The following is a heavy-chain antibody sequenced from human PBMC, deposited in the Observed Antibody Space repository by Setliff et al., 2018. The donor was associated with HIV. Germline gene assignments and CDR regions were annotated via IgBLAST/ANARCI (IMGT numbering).Heavy chain of an antibody. D-gene: IGHD3-3*01. J-gene: IGHJ4*02. CDR3: ARDPRPKFWGGNSPFDY. Sequence: PGGSLRLSCAASGFTFSSYSMNWVRRAPGKGLEWVSSISSISTYIYYADSVKGRFTISRDNAKNSLYLQMNSLRAEDTAVYYCARDPRPKFWGGNSPFDYWGQGTLVTVSS. CDR1: GFTFSSYS. CDR2: ISSISTYI. V-gene: IGHV3-21*01.